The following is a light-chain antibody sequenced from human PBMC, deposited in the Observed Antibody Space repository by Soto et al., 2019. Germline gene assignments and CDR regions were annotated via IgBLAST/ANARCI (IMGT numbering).Light chain of an antibody. Sequence: DIQMTQSPTTLSASVGDRVIITCRASQRMSAWLAWYQQKPGIAPKLLIYYASSLEDGVPSRFSGSGSGTDFTLTINSLQPDDAATYYCQQYDTYPRTFGQGTKVDIK. CDR3: QQYDTYPRT. J-gene: IGKJ1*01. V-gene: IGKV1-5*01. CDR1: QRMSAW. CDR2: YAS.